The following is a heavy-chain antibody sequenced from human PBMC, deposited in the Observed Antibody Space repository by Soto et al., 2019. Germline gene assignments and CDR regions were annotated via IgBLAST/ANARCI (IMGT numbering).Heavy chain of an antibody. CDR3: ARETSQNVYSHYGMDV. Sequence: SETLSLTCGLYGRSFSCFYWIWIRQPPGKGLEWIGEINDSGTTNYNPSLKSRVTISADTSKTHFSLRLTSVTAADTAVYYCARETSQNVYSHYGMDVWGQGTTVTVSS. J-gene: IGHJ6*02. CDR2: INDSGTT. CDR1: GRSFSCFY. V-gene: IGHV4-34*01.